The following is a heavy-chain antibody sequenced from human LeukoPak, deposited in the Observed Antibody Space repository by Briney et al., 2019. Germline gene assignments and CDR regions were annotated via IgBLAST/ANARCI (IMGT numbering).Heavy chain of an antibody. D-gene: IGHD3-10*01. Sequence: GESLKISCKGSGYSFANYWIGWVRQSPGKGLEYMALIYPGDSDTRYNPSFRGQVTISADKSISTAYLQWSSLKASDTAMYYCVRLASGRALIYFEFWGQGTLVAVSS. CDR3: VRLASGRALIYFEF. CDR2: IYPGDSDT. CDR1: GYSFANYW. J-gene: IGHJ4*02. V-gene: IGHV5-51*01.